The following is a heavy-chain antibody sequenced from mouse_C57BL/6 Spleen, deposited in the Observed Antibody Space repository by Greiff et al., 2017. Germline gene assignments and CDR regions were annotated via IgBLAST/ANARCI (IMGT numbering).Heavy chain of an antibody. V-gene: IGHV1-42*01. Sequence: VQLQQSGPELVKPGASVKISCKASGYSFTGYYMNWVKQSPEKSLEWIGEINPSTGGTTYNQKFKAKATLTVDKSSSTAYMQLKSLTSEDSAVYYCARDLRRGDWYFDVWGTGTTVTVSS. J-gene: IGHJ1*03. CDR2: INPSTGGT. CDR3: ARDLRRGDWYFDV. D-gene: IGHD2-12*01. CDR1: GYSFTGYY.